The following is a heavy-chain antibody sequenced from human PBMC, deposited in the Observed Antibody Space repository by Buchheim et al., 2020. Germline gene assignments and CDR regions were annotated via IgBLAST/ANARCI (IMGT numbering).Heavy chain of an antibody. J-gene: IGHJ4*02. CDR1: GFTFSTYT. CDR2: IAWSTDTK. Sequence: EVQLVESGGGLVQPGGSLRLSCVASGFTFSTYTMNWVRQAPGKGLEWVSFIAWSTDTKTYADSVKGRFTISRDNAKNSLFLQMNSRRAEDTAVYYCVRDLDWGFDYWGQGTL. CDR3: VRDLDWGFDY. D-gene: IGHD7-27*01. V-gene: IGHV3-48*01.